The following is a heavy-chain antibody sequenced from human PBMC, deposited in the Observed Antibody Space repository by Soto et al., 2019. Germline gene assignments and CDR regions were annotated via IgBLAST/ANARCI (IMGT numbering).Heavy chain of an antibody. Sequence: GGSLRLSCAASGFTFSNDWMNWVRQGPGKGLEWVSRIISGGTRVTYADSVKGRFTIARDNAKNTLYLEMHSLTAEDTAVYYCARERTSKGGMDVWAQGXTVTVSS. J-gene: IGHJ6*02. CDR2: IISGGTRV. V-gene: IGHV3-74*01. CDR3: ARERTSKGGMDV. CDR1: GFTFSNDW.